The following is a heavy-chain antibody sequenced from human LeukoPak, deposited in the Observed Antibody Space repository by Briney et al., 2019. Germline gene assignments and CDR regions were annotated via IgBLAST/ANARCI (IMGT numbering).Heavy chain of an antibody. J-gene: IGHJ4*02. Sequence: GGSLRLSCAASGFTFSSYSMNWVRQAPGKGLEWVSYISSSSSTIYYADSVKGRFTISRDNAKNSLYLQMNSLRAEDTAVYYCARDLVCSGGSCYPYYFDYWGQGTLVTVSS. D-gene: IGHD2-15*01. V-gene: IGHV3-48*04. CDR2: ISSSSSTI. CDR1: GFTFSSYS. CDR3: ARDLVCSGGSCYPYYFDY.